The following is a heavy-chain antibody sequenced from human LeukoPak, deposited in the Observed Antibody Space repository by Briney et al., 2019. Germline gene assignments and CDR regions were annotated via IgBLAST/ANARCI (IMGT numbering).Heavy chain of an antibody. Sequence: GGSLRLSCAASGFSFSSYSMNWVRQAPGKGLEWISYISGSNGTTYYADSVKGRFTISRDDAKNSLYLQMNSLRAEDTAVYYCARDLYSGSYNEDWWGQGTLVTVSS. CDR3: ARDLYSGSYNEDW. V-gene: IGHV3-48*04. CDR2: ISGSNGTT. J-gene: IGHJ4*02. D-gene: IGHD1-26*01. CDR1: GFSFSSYS.